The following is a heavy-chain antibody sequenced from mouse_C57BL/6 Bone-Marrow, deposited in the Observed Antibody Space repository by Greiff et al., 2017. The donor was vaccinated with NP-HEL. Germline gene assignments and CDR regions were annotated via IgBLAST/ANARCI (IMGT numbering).Heavy chain of an antibody. CDR3: ATYDYDEAYFDY. Sequence: VHVKQSGPELVKPGASVKISCKASGYSFTDYNMNWVKQSNGKSLEWIGVINPNYGTTSYNQKFKGKATLTVDQSSSTAYMQLNSLTSEDSAVYYCATYDYDEAYFDYWGQGTTLTVSS. CDR2: INPNYGTT. J-gene: IGHJ2*01. CDR1: GYSFTDYN. D-gene: IGHD2-4*01. V-gene: IGHV1-39*01.